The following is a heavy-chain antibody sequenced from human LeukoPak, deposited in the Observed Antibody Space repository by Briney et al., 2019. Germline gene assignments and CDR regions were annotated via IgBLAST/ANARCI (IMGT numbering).Heavy chain of an antibody. V-gene: IGHV1-2*02. J-gene: IGHJ4*02. Sequence: ASVKVSCKASGYTFTEHFIHWVRQAPGQGLQYMGWIHPASANTVYAQMFHGRVTLTRDTPATTTYMELSSLRSDDTAVYYCARDLRPANLWGQGTLVTVSS. CDR1: GYTFTEHF. CDR3: ARDLRPANL. D-gene: IGHD1-7*01. CDR2: IHPASANT.